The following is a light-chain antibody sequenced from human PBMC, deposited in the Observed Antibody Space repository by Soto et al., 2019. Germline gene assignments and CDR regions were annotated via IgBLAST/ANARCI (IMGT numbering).Light chain of an antibody. J-gene: IGKJ4*01. CDR3: QERNRWPRGT. Sequence: EVVLTQSPATLSLSPGESATLSCRASQSVSVNFAWYQQKPGQAPRPLIYSASDSAPGIPARFSGRGSGTYFTLTISSLEPEDFAVYYCQERNRWPRGTFGGGTKVEIK. CDR2: SAS. CDR1: QSVSVN. V-gene: IGKV3-11*01.